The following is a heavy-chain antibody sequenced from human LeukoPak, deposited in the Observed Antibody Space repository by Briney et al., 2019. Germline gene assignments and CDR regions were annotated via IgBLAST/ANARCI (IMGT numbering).Heavy chain of an antibody. CDR3: ARGKVPRYSYGFGSRYYFDY. CDR1: GYTFTSYG. D-gene: IGHD5-18*01. V-gene: IGHV1-18*01. CDR2: ISAYNGNT. Sequence: GASVKVSCKASGYTFTSYGISWVRQAPGQGLEWMGWISAYNGNTNYAQKLQGRVTMTTDTSTSTAYMELRSLRSDDTAVYYCARGKVPRYSYGFGSRYYFDYWGQGTLVTVSS. J-gene: IGHJ4*02.